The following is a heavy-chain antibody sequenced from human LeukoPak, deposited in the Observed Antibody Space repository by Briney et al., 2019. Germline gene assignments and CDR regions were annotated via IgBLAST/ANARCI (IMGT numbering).Heavy chain of an antibody. V-gene: IGHV3-23*01. D-gene: IGHD3-22*01. J-gene: IGHJ4*02. CDR3: AKDQDYYDSSGYYY. Sequence: GGSLRLSCAASGFTFSSYAMSWVRQAPGKGLEWVSAISGSGGSTYHADSVKGRFTISRDNSKNTLYLQMNSLRAEDTAVYYCAKDQDYYDSSGYYYWGQGTLVTVSS. CDR2: ISGSGGST. CDR1: GFTFSSYA.